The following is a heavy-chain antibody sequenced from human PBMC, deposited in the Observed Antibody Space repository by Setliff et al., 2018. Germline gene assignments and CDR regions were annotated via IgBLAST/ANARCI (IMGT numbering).Heavy chain of an antibody. CDR1: GGTFRSYG. J-gene: IGHJ4*02. CDR3: ARETYGDFYFDS. Sequence: GASVKVSCKASGGTFRSYGISWVRQAPGQGLEWMGGTIPSFGSTNYAQKFQGRFTISRDNAKNSLYLQMNSLRAEDTAVYYCARETYGDFYFDSWGQGTLVTVSS. CDR2: TIPSFGST. D-gene: IGHD4-17*01. V-gene: IGHV1-69*05.